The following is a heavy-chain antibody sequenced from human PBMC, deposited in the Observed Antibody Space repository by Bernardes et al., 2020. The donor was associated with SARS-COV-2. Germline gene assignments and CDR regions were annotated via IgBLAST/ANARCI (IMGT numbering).Heavy chain of an antibody. Sequence: GGSLRLSCEASGFSLNSHSLNWVRQAPGKGLEWVSSISRGSNYKYYAGSVRGRFTFSRDNAKNSGYLQMNSLRAEDTDMYFCARNWGHDPFDVWGRGTMVTVSS. J-gene: IGHJ3*01. CDR1: GFSLNSHS. CDR2: ISRGSNYK. CDR3: ARNWGHDPFDV. D-gene: IGHD7-27*01. V-gene: IGHV3-21*01.